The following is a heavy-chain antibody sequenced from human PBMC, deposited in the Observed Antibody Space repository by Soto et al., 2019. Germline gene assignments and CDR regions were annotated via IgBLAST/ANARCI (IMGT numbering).Heavy chain of an antibody. D-gene: IGHD2-21*02. J-gene: IGHJ4*02. CDR1: GGTFSSYA. CDR3: AGGPRYCGGDCYMNY. CDR2: IIPIFGTA. Sequence: GASVKVSCKASGGTFSSYAISWVRQAPGQGLEWMGGIIPIFGTANYAQKFQGRVTITADESTSTAYMELSSLRSEDTAVYYCAGGPRYCGGDCYMNYWGQGTLVTVSS. V-gene: IGHV1-69*13.